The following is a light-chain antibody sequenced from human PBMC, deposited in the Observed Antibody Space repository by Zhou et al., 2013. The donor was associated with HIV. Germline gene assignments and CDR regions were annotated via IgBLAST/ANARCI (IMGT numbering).Light chain of an antibody. V-gene: IGKV3D-20*02. CDR2: DAS. J-gene: IGKJ4*01. CDR3: QQRSNWLT. Sequence: EIVLTQSPGTLSLSPGERVTLSCRASQSVSSSYLAWYQQKPGQAPRLLIYDASNRATGIPARFSGSGSGTDFTLTISSLEPEDFAVYYCQQRSNWLTFGGGTKVEIK. CDR1: QSVSSSY.